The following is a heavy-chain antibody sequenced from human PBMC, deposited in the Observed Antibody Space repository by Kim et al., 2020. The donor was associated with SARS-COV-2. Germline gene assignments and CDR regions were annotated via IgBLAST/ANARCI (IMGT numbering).Heavy chain of an antibody. D-gene: IGHD2-21*02. J-gene: IGHJ5*02. CDR3: ARGGRLRVRDAIDP. V-gene: IGHV1-46*01. Sequence: ASVKVSCKASGYTLTSYFMEWVRQAPGQGLEWMGIINPSGSSTYYAQKFHGRVTMTRDTSTSTVYMELSSLRSEDTAVYYCARGGRLRVRDAIDPWGQGTLVTVSS. CDR2: INPSGSST. CDR1: GYTLTSYF.